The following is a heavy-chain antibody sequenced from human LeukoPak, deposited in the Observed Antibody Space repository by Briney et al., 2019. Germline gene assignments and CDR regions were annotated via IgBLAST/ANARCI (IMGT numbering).Heavy chain of an antibody. V-gene: IGHV3-23*01. CDR1: GITFCHHS. J-gene: IGHJ4*02. D-gene: IGHD3-10*01. CDR3: AKDTSSYYYGSGRVY. CDR2: ISGSGGST. Sequence: GSPGTLFSTLGITFCHHSLSWGRQGPGKGLGWGSAISGSGGSTYYADSVKGRFTISRDNSKNTLYLQMNSLRAEDTAVYYCAKDTSSYYYGSGRVYWGQGTLVTVSS.